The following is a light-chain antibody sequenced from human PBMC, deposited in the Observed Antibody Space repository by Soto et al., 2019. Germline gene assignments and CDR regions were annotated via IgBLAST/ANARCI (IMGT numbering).Light chain of an antibody. V-gene: IGKV3-15*01. CDR2: DAS. J-gene: IGKJ1*01. CDR3: QQYDNWPPWT. CDR1: QSVSSN. Sequence: EIVMTQSPATLSVSPWERATLSCRASQSVSSNLAWYQQKPGQAPTLLIYDASTRATGIPARFSGSGSGTEFTLTISSLQSEDFAVYFCQQYDNWPPWTFGQGTKVDIK.